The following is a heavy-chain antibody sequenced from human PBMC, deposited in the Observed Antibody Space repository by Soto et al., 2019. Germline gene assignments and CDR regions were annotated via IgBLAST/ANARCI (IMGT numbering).Heavy chain of an antibody. Sequence: QVQLVQSGAEVKKPGASVKVSCKASGYTFSRYAIHWLRQAPGQGLEWMGWINAGAGGTKYSQTFQGRVTITRDTSANTAFMELCSLRSEDTAVYYCAREVTTVTRFDYWGQGTLVTVSS. CDR3: AREVTTVTRFDY. D-gene: IGHD4-17*01. CDR2: INAGAGGT. CDR1: GYTFSRYA. J-gene: IGHJ4*02. V-gene: IGHV1-3*01.